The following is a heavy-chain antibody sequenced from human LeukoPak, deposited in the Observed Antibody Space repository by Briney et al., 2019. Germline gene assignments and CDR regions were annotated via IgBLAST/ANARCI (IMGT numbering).Heavy chain of an antibody. CDR2: TFSSGAT. CDR3: AIRSRSGYFLDS. Sequence: SETLSLTCIVSGGSMSGYYWSWIRQPPGKGLEWIGYTFSSGATTYNPSLQSRVTISVDTSGSQFSLNLSSMTAADTAVYFCAIRSRSGYFLDSWGQGTLVTVSS. V-gene: IGHV4-4*09. CDR1: GGSMSGYY. D-gene: IGHD5-12*01. J-gene: IGHJ4*02.